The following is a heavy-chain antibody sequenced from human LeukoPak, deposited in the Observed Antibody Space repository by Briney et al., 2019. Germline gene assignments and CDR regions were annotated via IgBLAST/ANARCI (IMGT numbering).Heavy chain of an antibody. CDR1: GFIFSDYY. J-gene: IGHJ3*02. Sequence: GGSLRLSCAASGFIFSDYYMSWIRQAPGKGLEWVSYISYSGNTLYYADSVQGRFTISRDNAKNSLYLQMNSLRVEDTAVYYCARGVGVVVAAMDAFDIWGQGRMVIVSS. CDR2: ISYSGNTL. V-gene: IGHV3-11*01. CDR3: ARGVGVVVAAMDAFDI. D-gene: IGHD2-15*01.